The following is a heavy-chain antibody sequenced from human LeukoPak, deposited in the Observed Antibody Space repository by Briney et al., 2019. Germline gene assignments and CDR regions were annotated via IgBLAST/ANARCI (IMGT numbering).Heavy chain of an antibody. J-gene: IGHJ4*02. CDR1: GFTFNRYG. V-gene: IGHV3-30*02. Sequence: PGGTLRLSCAASGFTFNRYGMHWVRQAPGKGLEWVAFIRYDGSKKYYADSVKGRFTISRDNSKNTLYLQMNSLRAEDTAMYYCANGPHYNILTGFYKVRSHLDYWGQGTLVTVSS. D-gene: IGHD3-9*01. CDR2: IRYDGSKK. CDR3: ANGPHYNILTGFYKVRSHLDY.